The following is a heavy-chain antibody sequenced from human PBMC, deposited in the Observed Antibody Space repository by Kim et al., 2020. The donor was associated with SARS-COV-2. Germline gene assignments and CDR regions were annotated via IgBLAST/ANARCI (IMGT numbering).Heavy chain of an antibody. CDR3: ARFRFPANDY. Sequence: NTNNAQKLQGRVTMTTDTSTSTAYMGLRSLRSDDTAVYYCARFRFPANDYWGQGTLVTVSS. D-gene: IGHD2-2*01. J-gene: IGHJ4*02. CDR2: NT. V-gene: IGHV1-18*01.